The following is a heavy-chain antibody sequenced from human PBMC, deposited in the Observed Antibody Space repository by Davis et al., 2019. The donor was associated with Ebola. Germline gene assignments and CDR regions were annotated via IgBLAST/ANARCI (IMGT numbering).Heavy chain of an antibody. D-gene: IGHD3-22*01. CDR2: INPSGGST. J-gene: IGHJ5*02. CDR3: ARVVTMILPRGWFDP. Sequence: ASVKVSCKASGYTFTSYYMHWVRQAPGQGLEWMGIINPSGGSTSYAQKFQGRVTMTRDTSTSTVYMELSSLRSEDTAVYYCARVVTMILPRGWFDPWGQGTLVTVSS. CDR1: GYTFTSYY. V-gene: IGHV1-46*01.